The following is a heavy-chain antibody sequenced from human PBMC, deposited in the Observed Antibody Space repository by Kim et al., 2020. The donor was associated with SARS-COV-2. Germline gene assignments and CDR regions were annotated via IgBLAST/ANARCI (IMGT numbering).Heavy chain of an antibody. D-gene: IGHD6-25*01. J-gene: IGHJ4*02. CDR2: ISWNSGSI. CDR1: GFTFGDYG. CDR3: AKDMSGYLNSPRGY. Sequence: GGSLRLSCAASGFTFGDYGMHWVRQAPGKGLEWVSGISWNSGSIGYADSVKGRFTISRDNAKNSLYLQMNSLRAEDTALYYCAKDMSGYLNSPRGYWGQG. V-gene: IGHV3-9*01.